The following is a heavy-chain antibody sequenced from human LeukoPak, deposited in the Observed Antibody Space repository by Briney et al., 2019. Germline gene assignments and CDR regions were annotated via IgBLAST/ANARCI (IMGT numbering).Heavy chain of an antibody. J-gene: IGHJ5*02. CDR3: ARHEGDTSGSYMYNWFDP. CDR2: IYYSGST. D-gene: IGHD3-22*01. CDR1: GGSISRYF. V-gene: IGHV4-59*08. Sequence: PSETLSLTCTVSGGSISRYFWSWIRQPPGKGLEWIGYIYYSGSTNSNPSLRSRVTISVDTSKNQVSLKLSSVTAADTAAYYCARHEGDTSGSYMYNWFDPWGQGTLVTVSS.